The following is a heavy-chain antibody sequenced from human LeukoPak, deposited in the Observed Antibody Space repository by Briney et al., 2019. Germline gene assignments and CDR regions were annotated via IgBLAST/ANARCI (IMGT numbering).Heavy chain of an antibody. D-gene: IGHD1-26*01. CDR1: GFTFRSYW. Sequence: PGGSLRLSCAPFGFTFRSYWVHWVRQVPGKGLVWVSSIRGDGSGTTYADSVKGRFTISRDNARNTLYLQMNSLRDEDTAVYYCARGGSGHSGWYFDVWGRGTLVTVS. J-gene: IGHJ2*01. CDR3: ARGGSGHSGWYFDV. CDR2: IRGDGSGT. V-gene: IGHV3-74*01.